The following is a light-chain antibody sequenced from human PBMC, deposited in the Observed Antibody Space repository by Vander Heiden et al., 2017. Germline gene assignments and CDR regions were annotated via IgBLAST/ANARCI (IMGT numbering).Light chain of an antibody. CDR1: QGISSY. V-gene: IGKV1-8*01. Sequence: AIRMTQSASSFSASTADRVTITCRAIQGISSYLAWYQQKPGKAPKLLIYAAFTLQSSVPSRFSGSGSGRDFTLTMICLLSADFVTFYCQLYDTYPRTFGQGTKLEIK. CDR3: QLYDTYPRT. J-gene: IGKJ1*01. CDR2: AAF.